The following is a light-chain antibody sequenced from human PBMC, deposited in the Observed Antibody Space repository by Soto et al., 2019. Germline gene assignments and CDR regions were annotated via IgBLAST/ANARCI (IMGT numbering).Light chain of an antibody. CDR3: MQGTHWPPT. J-gene: IGKJ1*01. CDR2: KAS. CDR1: RSLVYSDGNAY. Sequence: DVVMTQSPLSLPVTLGQPASISCRSSRSLVYSDGNAYLNWFHQRPGQSPRRLIYKASNRDSGVPDRFSGMGSGTDFTLHINRVEAEDVGVYYCMQGTHWPPTFGRGTRVEIE. V-gene: IGKV2-30*01.